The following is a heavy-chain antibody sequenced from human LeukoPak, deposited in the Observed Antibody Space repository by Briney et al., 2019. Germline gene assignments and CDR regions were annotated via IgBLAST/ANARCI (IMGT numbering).Heavy chain of an antibody. D-gene: IGHD6-19*01. Sequence: GGSLRLSCAASGFTFSSYTMNWVRQAPGKGLEWVSSISSSSNIHYADSVKGRFTISRDNARNSLYLQMNSLRAEDTAVYYCARGGYSSGRPLDYWGQGTLVTVSS. CDR3: ARGGYSSGRPLDY. J-gene: IGHJ4*02. CDR1: GFTFSSYT. V-gene: IGHV3-21*01. CDR2: ISSSSNI.